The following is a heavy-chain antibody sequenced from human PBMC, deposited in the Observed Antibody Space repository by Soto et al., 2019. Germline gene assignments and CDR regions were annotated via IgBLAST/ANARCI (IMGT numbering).Heavy chain of an antibody. CDR1: GGSFSGYY. Sequence: PSETLSLTCAVYGGSFSGYYWSWIRQPPGKGLEWIGEINHSGSTNYNPSLKSRVTISVDTSKNQFSLKLSSVTAADTAVYYCARCSGTTIAAAADGYYYYMDGWGKGTTVTVSS. V-gene: IGHV4-34*01. CDR3: ARCSGTTIAAAADGYYYYMDG. CDR2: INHSGST. D-gene: IGHD6-13*01. J-gene: IGHJ6*03.